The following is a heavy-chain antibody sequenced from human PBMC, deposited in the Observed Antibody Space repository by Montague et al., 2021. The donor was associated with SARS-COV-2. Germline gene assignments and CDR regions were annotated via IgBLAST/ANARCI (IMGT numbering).Heavy chain of an antibody. Sequence: SETLSLTCSVSGDSINNSRYYWGWIRQPPGKGLEWIGTIYYSGSAYYYPSLKSRVTISVDTSKDQFSLKLNSVTATDTAVYYCARLESTRGVIIRGAFHIWGQGTKVTVSS. CDR1: GDSINNSRYY. CDR2: IYYSGSA. V-gene: IGHV4-39*01. D-gene: IGHD3-10*01. J-gene: IGHJ3*02. CDR3: ARLESTRGVIIRGAFHI.